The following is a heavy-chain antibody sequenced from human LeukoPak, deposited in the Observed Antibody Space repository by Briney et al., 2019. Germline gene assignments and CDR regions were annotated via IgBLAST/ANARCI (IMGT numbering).Heavy chain of an antibody. Sequence: ASVKASCKASGYTFTDYYMHWVRQAPGQGLEWMGWVIPNSGGTNYAQKFQGRVTMTRDTSISTAYMELSRLRSDDTAVYFCARGFWESGLEYWGQGTLVTVSS. CDR1: GYTFTDYY. D-gene: IGHD3-10*01. CDR3: ARGFWESGLEY. V-gene: IGHV1-2*02. CDR2: VIPNSGGT. J-gene: IGHJ4*02.